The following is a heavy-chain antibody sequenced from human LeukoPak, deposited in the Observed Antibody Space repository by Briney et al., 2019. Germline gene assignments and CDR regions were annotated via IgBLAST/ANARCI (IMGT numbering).Heavy chain of an antibody. CDR1: GFTFSSYA. CDR3: ARDLEAYSSSSYYYYGTDV. D-gene: IGHD6-13*01. CDR2: ISYDGSNK. J-gene: IGHJ6*02. V-gene: IGHV3-30-3*01. Sequence: PGGSLRLSCAASGFTFSSYAMHWVRQAPGKGLEWVAVISYDGSNKYYADSVKGRFTISRDNSKNTLYLQMNSLRAEDTAVYYCARDLEAYSSSSYYYYGTDVWGQGTTVTVSS.